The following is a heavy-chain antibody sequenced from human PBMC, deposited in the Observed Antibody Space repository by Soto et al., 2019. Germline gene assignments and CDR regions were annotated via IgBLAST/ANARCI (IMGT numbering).Heavy chain of an antibody. D-gene: IGHD6-6*01. CDR1: GGSISSGDYY. CDR2: IYYSGST. J-gene: IGHJ5*02. Sequence: QVQLQESGPGLVKPSQTLSLTCTVSGGSISSGDYYWSWIRQPPGKGMEWIGYIYYSGSTFYNPSLKSRLTISVDPSKNQFSLKLSSVTAADTAVYYCARERPDGARLDPWGQGTLVTVSS. CDR3: ARERPDGARLDP. V-gene: IGHV4-30-4*01.